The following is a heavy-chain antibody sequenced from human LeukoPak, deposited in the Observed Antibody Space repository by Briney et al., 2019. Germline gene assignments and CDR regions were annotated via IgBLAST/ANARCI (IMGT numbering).Heavy chain of an antibody. J-gene: IGHJ4*02. CDR1: GITFRDYA. Sequence: GGSLRLSCAASGITFRDYAMTWVPQAPGKGLEWVSVISGSGGTTYYADSVEGRFTISRDNSKNTLYLQMNSLRREDSAVYYCAKREYDSSAYPMYPIDYWGQGTLVTVSA. V-gene: IGHV3-23*01. D-gene: IGHD3-22*01. CDR3: AKREYDSSAYPMYPIDY. CDR2: ISGSGGTT.